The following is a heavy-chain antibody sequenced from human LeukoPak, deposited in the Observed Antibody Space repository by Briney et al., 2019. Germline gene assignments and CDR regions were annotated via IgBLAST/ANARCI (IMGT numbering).Heavy chain of an antibody. CDR2: ICYSGST. J-gene: IGHJ5*02. D-gene: IGHD4-17*01. CDR3: AKSSLRYNWNED. Sequence: PSETLSLTCTVSGGSISSSSYCWGWIRQPPGKGLEWIGSICYSGSTFYNPSLKSRVTISTDTSKNQFSLQLNSVTPDDTAVYYCAKSSLRYNWNEDWGQGTLVTVSS. V-gene: IGHV4-39*01. CDR1: GGSISSSSYC.